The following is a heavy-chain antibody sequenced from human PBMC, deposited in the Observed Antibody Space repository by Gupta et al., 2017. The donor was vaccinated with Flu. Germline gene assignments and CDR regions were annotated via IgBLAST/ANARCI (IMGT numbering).Heavy chain of an antibody. Sequence: KGLEWIGRIYYIGSTYYNPSLKSRVTISVDTSKNQFSLKLSSVTAADTAVYYCATSRYNWNDFELAACGFDPWGQGTLVTVSS. J-gene: IGHJ5*02. V-gene: IGHV4-39*01. CDR3: ATSRYNWNDFELAACGFDP. CDR2: IYYIGST. D-gene: IGHD1-1*01.